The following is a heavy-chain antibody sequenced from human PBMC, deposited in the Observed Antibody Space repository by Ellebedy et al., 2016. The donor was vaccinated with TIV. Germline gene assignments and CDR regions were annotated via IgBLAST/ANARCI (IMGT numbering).Heavy chain of an antibody. CDR3: ARVGENCSGGSCKQYYFDY. D-gene: IGHD2-15*01. CDR1: GYTFTGYY. V-gene: IGHV1-2*04. CDR2: INPNSGGT. Sequence: ASVKVSCKASGYTFTGYYMHWVRQAPGQGLEWMGWINPNSGGTNYAQKFQGWVTMTRDTSISTAYMELSRLRSDDTAVYYCARVGENCSGGSCKQYYFDYWGQGTLVTVSS. J-gene: IGHJ4*02.